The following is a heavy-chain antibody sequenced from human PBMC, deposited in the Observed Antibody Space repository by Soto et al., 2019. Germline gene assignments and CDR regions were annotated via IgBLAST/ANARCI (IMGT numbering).Heavy chain of an antibody. J-gene: IGHJ6*02. V-gene: IGHV3-30*18. CDR3: AKDSVPYYYYAMDV. CDR1: GFSFSHYG. Sequence: QVPLVESGGGVVQPGRSLRLSCAASGFSFSHYGMHWVRQAPGKGLEWVAVISYDGSNKYYADSVKGRFTISRDNSKNTLYLQMNSLRAEDTGVYYCAKDSVPYYYYAMDVWGQGTTVTVSS. CDR2: ISYDGSNK. D-gene: IGHD1-26*01.